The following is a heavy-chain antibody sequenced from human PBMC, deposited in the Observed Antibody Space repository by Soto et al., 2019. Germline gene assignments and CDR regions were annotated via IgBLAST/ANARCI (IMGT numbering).Heavy chain of an antibody. D-gene: IGHD4-17*01. J-gene: IGHJ4*02. CDR3: ARLEYGDRSYFDF. Sequence: GESLKISCKVSGYSFTSHWIGWVRQMPGKGLEWMGIIYPGDSDTRYSPSFQGQVTISADKSISTAYLLWSSLRASDTAIYYCARLEYGDRSYFDFWGQGALVTVSS. CDR1: GYSFTSHW. CDR2: IYPGDSDT. V-gene: IGHV5-51*01.